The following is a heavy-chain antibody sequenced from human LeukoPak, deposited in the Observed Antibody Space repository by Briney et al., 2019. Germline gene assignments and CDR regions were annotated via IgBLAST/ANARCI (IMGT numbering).Heavy chain of an antibody. CDR2: IYSGGST. Sequence: GGSLRLSCVASGFTVSSNYMSWVRQAPGKGLEWVSVIYSGGSTYYADSVKGRFTISRDNSKNTLYLQMNSLRAEDTAVYYCATWAMVRGVAIDYWGQGTLVTVSS. J-gene: IGHJ4*02. V-gene: IGHV3-53*01. D-gene: IGHD3-10*01. CDR3: ATWAMVRGVAIDY. CDR1: GFTVSSNY.